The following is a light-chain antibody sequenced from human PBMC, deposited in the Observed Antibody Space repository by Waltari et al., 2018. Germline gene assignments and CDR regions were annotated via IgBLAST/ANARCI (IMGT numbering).Light chain of an antibody. CDR1: QSVLYTDNNKNY. CDR3: HQHYTTPWT. J-gene: IGKJ1*01. V-gene: IGKV4-1*01. CDR2: WAS. Sequence: DIVMTQSPDSLAVSLGERATINCKSSQSVLYTDNNKNYLTWYQQKPGQSPQLIIYWASTRESGVPDRLIGSGSGTDFTLTISSLQAEDVAVYYCHQHYTTPWTFGQGTQVEL.